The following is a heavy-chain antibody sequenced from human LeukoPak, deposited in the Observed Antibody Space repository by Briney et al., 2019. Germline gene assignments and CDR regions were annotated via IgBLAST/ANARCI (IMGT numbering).Heavy chain of an antibody. V-gene: IGHV3-53*01. CDR1: GFTVSSNY. CDR2: IYSGGST. Sequence: GGSLRLSCAASGFTVSSNYMSWVRQAPGRGLEWVSVIYSGGSTYYADSVKGRFTISRDNSKNTLYLQMNSLRAEDTAVYYCARRLGGPDRYYYYGMDVWGQGTTVTVSS. J-gene: IGHJ6*02. CDR3: ARRLGGPDRYYYYGMDV. D-gene: IGHD1-26*01.